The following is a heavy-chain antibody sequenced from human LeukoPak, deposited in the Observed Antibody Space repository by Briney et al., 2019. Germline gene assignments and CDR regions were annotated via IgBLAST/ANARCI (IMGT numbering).Heavy chain of an antibody. CDR3: AETKYDHGDYVFDY. V-gene: IGHV4-59*12. CDR2: IYYSGST. Sequence: SETLSLTCTVSGGSISSYYWSWIRQPPGKGLEWIGYIYYSGSTNYNPSLKSRVTISVDTSKNQFSLKLSSVTAADTAVYYCAETKYDHGDYVFDYWGQGTLVTVSS. CDR1: GGSISSYY. J-gene: IGHJ4*02. D-gene: IGHD4-17*01.